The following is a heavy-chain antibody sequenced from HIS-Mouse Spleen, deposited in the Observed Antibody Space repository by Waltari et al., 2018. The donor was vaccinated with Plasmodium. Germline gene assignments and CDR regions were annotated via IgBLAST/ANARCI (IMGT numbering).Heavy chain of an antibody. CDR3: AGVVTIFGVVIDY. CDR2: SSSSSSTI. Sequence: EVQLVESGGGLVQPGGSLRLSCAASGFTCSTSSMNWVRQAPGKGLELASDSSSSSSTIYYADSMKGQFTISRDNAKNSLYLQMNSLGDEDTAVYYCAGVVTIFGVVIDYWGQGTLVTVSS. V-gene: IGHV3-48*02. D-gene: IGHD3-3*01. CDR1: GFTCSTSS. J-gene: IGHJ4*02.